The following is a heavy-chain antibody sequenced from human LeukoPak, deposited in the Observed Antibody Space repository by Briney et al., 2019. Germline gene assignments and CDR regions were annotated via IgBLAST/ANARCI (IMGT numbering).Heavy chain of an antibody. J-gene: IGHJ4*02. V-gene: IGHV3-30*02. CDR2: IRYDGSNK. CDR1: GFTFSSYG. D-gene: IGHD5-12*01. Sequence: GGSLRLSCAASGFTFSSYGMHWVRQAPGKGLEWVAFIRYDGSNKYYADSVKGRFTISRDNSKNTLYLQMNSLRAEDTAVYYCASGEVATAYFDYWGQGTLVTVSS. CDR3: ASGEVATAYFDY.